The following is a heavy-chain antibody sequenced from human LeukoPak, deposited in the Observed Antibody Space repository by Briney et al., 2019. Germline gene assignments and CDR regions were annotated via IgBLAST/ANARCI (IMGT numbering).Heavy chain of an antibody. V-gene: IGHV3-30*18. J-gene: IGHJ4*02. CDR2: ISYDGSIK. D-gene: IGHD2-8*02. CDR1: GFTFSSYG. CDR3: ANSTTGAMAAMDS. Sequence: GGSRRLSRAASGFTFSSYGMHWVRQAPGKGLEWVAVISYDGSIKYYADSVKGRFTISRDNSKNTLYLQMNSLRAEATAVYYCANSTTGAMAAMDSWGQGTLVTVSS.